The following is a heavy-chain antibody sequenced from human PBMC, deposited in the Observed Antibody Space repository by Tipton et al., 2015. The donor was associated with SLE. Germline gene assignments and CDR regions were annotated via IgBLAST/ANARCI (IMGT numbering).Heavy chain of an antibody. D-gene: IGHD6-19*01. CDR3: ASGAGAEAGTGWLAP. CDR2: INHSGST. Sequence: TLSLTCAVCGGSFSGYYWSWIRQPPGKGLEWIGEINHSGSTNYNPSLKSRGTISVDTSKNQFSLKLSSVTAADTAVYYCASGAGAEAGTGWLAPWGQGTLVTVSS. J-gene: IGHJ5*02. CDR1: GGSFSGYY. V-gene: IGHV4-34*01.